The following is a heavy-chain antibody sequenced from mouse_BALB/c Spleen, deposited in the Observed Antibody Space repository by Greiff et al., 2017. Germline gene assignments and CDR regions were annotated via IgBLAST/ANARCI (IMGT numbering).Heavy chain of an antibody. V-gene: IGHV1-9*01. D-gene: IGHD2-4*01. CDR3: ARGDDYDYAMDY. CDR2: ILPGSGST. J-gene: IGHJ4*01. CDR1: GYTFSSYW. Sequence: VKLQQSGAELMKPGASVKISCKATGYTFSSYWIEWVKQRPGHGLEWIGEILPGSGSTNYNEKFKGKATFTADTSSNTAYMQLSSLTSEDSAVYYCARGDDYDYAMDYWGQGTSVTVSS.